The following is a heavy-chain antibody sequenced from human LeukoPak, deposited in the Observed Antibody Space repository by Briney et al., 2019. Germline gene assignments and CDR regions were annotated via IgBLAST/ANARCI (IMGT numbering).Heavy chain of an antibody. CDR2: ISSSSSTI. D-gene: IGHD3-16*01. J-gene: IGHJ6*03. CDR1: GFTFSSYS. V-gene: IGHV3-48*01. CDR3: ARGCAPVFYYYMDV. Sequence: GGSLRLSCAASGFTFSSYSMNWFRQAPGKGLEWVSYISSSSSTIYYADSVKGRFNISRDNAKNSLYLQMNSLRAEDTAVYYCARGCAPVFYYYMDVWGKGTTVTVSS.